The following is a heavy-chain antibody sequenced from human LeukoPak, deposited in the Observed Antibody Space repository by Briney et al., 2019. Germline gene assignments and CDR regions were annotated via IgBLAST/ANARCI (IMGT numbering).Heavy chain of an antibody. CDR3: ARSSLIVGATLFDY. CDR2: IYYSGST. D-gene: IGHD1-26*01. CDR1: GGSISSYY. Sequence: SETLSLTCTVSGGSISSYYWNWIRQPPGKGLVWIGYIYYSGSTNYSPSLRSRVALSLDTSKNQFSLKLSSVTAADTAVYYCARSSLIVGATLFDYWGQGTLVTVSS. V-gene: IGHV4-59*08. J-gene: IGHJ4*02.